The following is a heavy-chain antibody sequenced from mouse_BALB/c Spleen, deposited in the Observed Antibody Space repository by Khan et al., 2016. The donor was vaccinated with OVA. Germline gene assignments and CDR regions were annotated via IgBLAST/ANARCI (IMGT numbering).Heavy chain of an antibody. CDR3: ARYYRYDGYFDV. CDR1: GYTFTNYG. J-gene: IGHJ1*01. Sequence: QIQLVQSGPELKKPGETVKISCKASGYTFTNYGMNWVKQAPGKGLKWMGWINTYTGEPTYADDFKGRFAFSLETSASTAYLQINNLKNEDTATYFCARYYRYDGYFDVWGAGTTVIVSS. D-gene: IGHD2-14*01. CDR2: INTYTGEP. V-gene: IGHV9-3-1*01.